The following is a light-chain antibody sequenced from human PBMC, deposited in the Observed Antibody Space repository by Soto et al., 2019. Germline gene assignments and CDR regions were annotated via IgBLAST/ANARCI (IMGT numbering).Light chain of an antibody. J-gene: IGKJ2*01. V-gene: IGKV3-15*01. CDR1: QSISSD. CDR3: QQYNNWPRT. Sequence: ETVMTQSPATLSVSPGERATLSYRASQSISSDLAWYQQKPGQAPRLLIYGASTTATGIPGRFSGSGSGREFTLTISSLQSEDFAVYYCQQYNNWPRTFGQGTKLVIK. CDR2: GAS.